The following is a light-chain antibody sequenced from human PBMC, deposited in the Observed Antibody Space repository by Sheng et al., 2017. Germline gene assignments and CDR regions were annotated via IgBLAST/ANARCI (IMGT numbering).Light chain of an antibody. Sequence: IVLTQSPGTLSLSLGERATLSCRASQSINSRYLAWYQQKPGQAPRLLISGASSRATGIPDRFSGSGSGTDFTLTISRLEPEDFAVYYCQQYGSSPWAFGQGTKVEIK. CDR2: GAS. J-gene: IGKJ1*01. CDR3: QQYGSSPWA. V-gene: IGKV3-20*01. CDR1: QSINSRY.